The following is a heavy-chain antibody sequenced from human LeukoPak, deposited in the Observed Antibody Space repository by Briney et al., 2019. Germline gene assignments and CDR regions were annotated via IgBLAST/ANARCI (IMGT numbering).Heavy chain of an antibody. D-gene: IGHD2-15*01. Sequence: SETLSLTCTVSGGSISSYYWSWIRQPPGKGLERIGRIYTSGSTNYNPSLKSRVTISVDTSKNQFSLKLSSVTAADTAVYYCARDWGYCSGGSCYFWFDPWGQGTLVTVSS. CDR2: IYTSGST. J-gene: IGHJ5*02. CDR3: ARDWGYCSGGSCYFWFDP. V-gene: IGHV4-4*08. CDR1: GGSISSYY.